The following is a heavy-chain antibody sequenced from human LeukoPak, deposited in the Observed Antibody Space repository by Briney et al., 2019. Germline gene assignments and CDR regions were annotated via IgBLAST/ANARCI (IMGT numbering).Heavy chain of an antibody. J-gene: IGHJ4*02. CDR2: ISAYNGNT. Sequence: ASVKVSCKASGYTFTSYGISWVRQAPGQGLEWMGWISAYNGNTNYAQKLQGRVTMTTDTSTSTAYMELRSLRSDDTAVYYCARGARLYGGYVGGVDYWGQGTLVTVSS. V-gene: IGHV1-18*01. CDR1: GYTFTSYG. D-gene: IGHD5-12*01. CDR3: ARGARLYGGYVGGVDY.